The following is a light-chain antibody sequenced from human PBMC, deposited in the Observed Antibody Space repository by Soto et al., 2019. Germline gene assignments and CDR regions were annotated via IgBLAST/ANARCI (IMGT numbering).Light chain of an antibody. CDR1: SSNIGTGYD. J-gene: IGLJ2*01. Sequence: QSVLTQPPSVSGAPGQRVTISCSGSSSNIGTGYDVHWYQQLPEAAPKLLIYENNNRPSGVPDRFSGSRSGTSAFLAITGLEADDEADYYCQSYDSTLSAPIFGGGTKLTVL. CDR3: QSYDSTLSAPI. CDR2: ENN. V-gene: IGLV1-40*01.